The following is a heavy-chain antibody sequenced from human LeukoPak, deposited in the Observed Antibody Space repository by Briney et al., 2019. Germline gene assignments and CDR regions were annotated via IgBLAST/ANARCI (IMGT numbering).Heavy chain of an antibody. V-gene: IGHV4-34*01. D-gene: IGHD2-2*01. CDR1: GGPFNGYY. J-gene: IGHJ4*02. Sequence: PSVILCRTCGVYGGPFNGYYWRWIRQSPAKGLKWIGEITHTGGTNYNPSLKSRVTISIDTSENQFSLKLTSVTAADTAVYYCAREGRSRTSTGGDLDFWGQGILVTVSS. CDR3: AREGRSRTSTGGDLDF. CDR2: ITHTGGT.